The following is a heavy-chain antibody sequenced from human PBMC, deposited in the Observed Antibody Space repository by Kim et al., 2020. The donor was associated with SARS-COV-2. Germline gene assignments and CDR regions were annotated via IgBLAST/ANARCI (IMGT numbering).Heavy chain of an antibody. V-gene: IGHV3-23*01. Sequence: YYADPGKGRFTISRDNSKNTLYLQMNSLRAEDTAVYYCAKVDDGDYAEDYWGQGTLVTVSS. D-gene: IGHD4-17*01. J-gene: IGHJ4*02. CDR3: AKVDDGDYAEDY.